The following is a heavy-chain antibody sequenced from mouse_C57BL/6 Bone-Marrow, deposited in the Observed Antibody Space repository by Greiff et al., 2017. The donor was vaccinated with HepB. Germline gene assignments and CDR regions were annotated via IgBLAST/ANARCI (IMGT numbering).Heavy chain of an antibody. J-gene: IGHJ2*01. CDR2: IYPGDGDT. CDR1: GYAFSSSW. Sequence: VKLQESGPELVKPGASVKISCKASGYAFSSSWMNWVKQRPGKGLEWIGRIYPGDGDTNYNGKFKGKATLTADKSSSTAYMQLSSLTSEDSAVYFCARWDWDRGYYFDDWGQGTTLTVSS. V-gene: IGHV1-82*01. CDR3: ARWDWDRGYYFDD. D-gene: IGHD4-1*01.